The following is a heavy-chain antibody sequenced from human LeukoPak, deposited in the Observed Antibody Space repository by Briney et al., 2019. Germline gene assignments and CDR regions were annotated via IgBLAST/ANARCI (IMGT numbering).Heavy chain of an antibody. CDR1: GFPVSRNY. Sequence: GGSLRLSCAGSGFPVSRNYMSWVRQGPGKGLEWVSVIYSGGSTYYADSVKGRFTISTDNSKNTLNLQMNSLRAEDTAVYYCARGDYQGFYYFDYWGRGTLVTVSS. D-gene: IGHD2-2*01. CDR2: IYSGGST. V-gene: IGHV3-66*01. J-gene: IGHJ4*02. CDR3: ARGDYQGFYYFDY.